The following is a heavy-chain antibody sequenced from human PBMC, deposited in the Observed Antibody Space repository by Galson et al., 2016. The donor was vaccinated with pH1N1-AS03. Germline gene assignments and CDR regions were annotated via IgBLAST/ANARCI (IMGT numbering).Heavy chain of an antibody. CDR1: GFSFSASW. V-gene: IGHV3-7*03. J-gene: IGHJ2*01. CDR3: ARGSPLNYYLDL. CDR2: IRQDGSEK. Sequence: SLRLSCAASGFSFSASWMSWVRQAPGKGLEWVANIRQDGSEKYYVDSVEGRFTISRDNAKNSPYLQMNSLRDEDRAVYYCARGSPLNYYLDLWGRGTLVTVSS. D-gene: IGHD1-7*01.